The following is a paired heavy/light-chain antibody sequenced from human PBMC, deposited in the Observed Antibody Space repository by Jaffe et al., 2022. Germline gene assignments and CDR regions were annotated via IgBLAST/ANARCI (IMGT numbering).Heavy chain of an antibody. CDR2: INTNTGNP. Sequence: QVQLVQSGSELKKPGASVKVSCKASGYTFTSYAMNWVRQAPGQGLEWMGWINTNTGNPTYAQGFTGRFVFSLDTSVSTAYLQISSLKAEDTAVYYCARPTIPLYYDFWSGYSRFDYWGQGTLVTVSS. D-gene: IGHD3-3*01. J-gene: IGHJ4*02. CDR1: GYTFTSYA. V-gene: IGHV7-4-1*02. CDR3: ARPTIPLYYDFWSGYSRFDY.
Light chain of an antibody. CDR2: GAS. J-gene: IGKJ1*01. CDR3: QQYGSSPVT. Sequence: EIVLTQSPGTLSLSPGERATLSCRASQSVSSSYLAWYQQKPGQAPRLLIYGASSRATGIPDRFSGSGSGTDFTLTISRLEPEDFAVYYCQQYGSSPVTFGQGTKVEIK. CDR1: QSVSSSY. V-gene: IGKV3-20*01.